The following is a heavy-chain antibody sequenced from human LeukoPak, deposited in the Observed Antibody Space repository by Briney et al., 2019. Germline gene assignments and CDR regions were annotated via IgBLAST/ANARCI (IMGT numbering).Heavy chain of an antibody. CDR1: GGTFNSYA. CDR3: AREIAGPYCSSTSCYTPSDYYYGMDV. J-gene: IGHJ6*02. V-gene: IGHV1-69*13. CDR2: IIPIFGTA. Sequence: SVKVSCKASGGTFNSYAISWVRQAPGQGLEWMGGIIPIFGTANYAQKFQGRVTITADESTSTAYMELSSLRSEDTAVYYCAREIAGPYCSSTSCYTPSDYYYGMDVWGQGTTVTVSS. D-gene: IGHD2-2*02.